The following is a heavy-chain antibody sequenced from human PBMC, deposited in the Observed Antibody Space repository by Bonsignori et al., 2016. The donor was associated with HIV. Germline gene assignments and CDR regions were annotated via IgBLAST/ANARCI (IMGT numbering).Heavy chain of an antibody. CDR3: ARVHYYDSSAEGAWFDP. Sequence: SETLSLTCTVSGGSISSYYWSWIRQPPGKGLEWIGYIYYSGSTNYNPSLKSRVTISVDTSKNQFSLKLSSVTAADTAVYYCARVHYYDSSAEGAWFDPWGQGTLVTVSS. D-gene: IGHD3-22*01. V-gene: IGHV4-59*01. J-gene: IGHJ5*02. CDR1: GGSISSYY. CDR2: IYYSGST.